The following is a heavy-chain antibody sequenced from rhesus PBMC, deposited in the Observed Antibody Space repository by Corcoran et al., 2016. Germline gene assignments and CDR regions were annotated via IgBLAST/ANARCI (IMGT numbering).Heavy chain of an antibody. D-gene: IGHD6-25*01. CDR2: ISGSGGST. V-gene: IGHV4-173*01. CDR3: ATIAAAGMGFDY. CDR1: GGSIRSNY. Sequence: QLQLQESGPGLVKPSETLSLTCAVSGGSIRSNYWNWIRQPPGKGLEWIGRISGSGGSTDYNPSLKSRVTISTDTSKKEFSLKLTSVTAADTAVYYCATIAAAGMGFDYWGQGALVTVSS. J-gene: IGHJ4*01.